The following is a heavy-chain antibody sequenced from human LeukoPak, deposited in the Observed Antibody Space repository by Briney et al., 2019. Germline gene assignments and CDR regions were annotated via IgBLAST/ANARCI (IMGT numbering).Heavy chain of an antibody. CDR3: ARERTGAHIVVVTAIAWFDP. D-gene: IGHD2-21*02. J-gene: IGHJ5*02. V-gene: IGHV1-2*02. Sequence: ASVKVSCKASGYTFTGYYMHWVRQAPGQGLEWMGWINPNSGGTNYAQKFQGRVTMTRDTSISTAYMELSRLRSDDTAVYYCARERTGAHIVVVTAIAWFDPWGRGTLVTVSS. CDR1: GYTFTGYY. CDR2: INPNSGGT.